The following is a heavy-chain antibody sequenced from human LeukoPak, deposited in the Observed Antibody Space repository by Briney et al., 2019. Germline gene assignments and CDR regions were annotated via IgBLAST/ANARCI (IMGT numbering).Heavy chain of an antibody. J-gene: IGHJ5*02. V-gene: IGHV3-66*04. D-gene: IGHD4-23*01. CDR1: GLTVSSNY. CDR3: ARLVTGTTVINSGWFDP. CDR2: ICSGGNT. Sequence: GGSLRLSCAASGLTVSSNYMTWVRQAPGKGLEWASVICSGGNTYYADSLKGRFSISRDNSKNTVYLQMNSLRVEDTAVYYCARLVTGTTVINSGWFDPWGQGTLVTVSS.